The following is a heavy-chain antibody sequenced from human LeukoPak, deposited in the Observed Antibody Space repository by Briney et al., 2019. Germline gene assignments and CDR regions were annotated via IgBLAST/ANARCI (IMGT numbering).Heavy chain of an antibody. Sequence: ASVQASCMASGYIFTGYWIHWVRQARGQGLEWMGFINPNSGNTNYAQKFQGRVTMTRDTSISTAYMELSSLTSDDAAVYYCAREMRPATTTLVAYWGQGTLVTVSS. CDR3: AREMRPATTTLVAY. CDR2: INPNSGNT. V-gene: IGHV1-2*02. D-gene: IGHD1-1*01. J-gene: IGHJ4*02. CDR1: GYIFTGYW.